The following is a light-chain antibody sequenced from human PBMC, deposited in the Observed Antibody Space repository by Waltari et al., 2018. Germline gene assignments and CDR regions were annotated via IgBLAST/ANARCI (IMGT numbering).Light chain of an antibody. CDR3: QQSFSSPRT. V-gene: IGKV1-39*01. CDR1: QFINRY. CDR2: AAS. Sequence: DIHMTQSPSSLSASVGDRVTITCRASQFINRYLNWYQQKPGRAPKLVIYAASTLQVGVPSSVHGSGIGTEFTLTINNLQPDDFATYYCQQSFSSPRTFGGGA. J-gene: IGKJ4*01.